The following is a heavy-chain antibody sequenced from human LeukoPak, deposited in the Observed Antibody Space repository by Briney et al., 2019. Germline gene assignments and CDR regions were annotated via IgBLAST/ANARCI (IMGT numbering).Heavy chain of an antibody. J-gene: IGHJ4*01. CDR2: ISYDGSNK. Sequence: PWGSLRLSCVVSGFTFNRCWMSWVRQAPGKGLEWVAVISYDGSNKYYADSVKGRFTISRDNFKNTLSLQMNGLRAEDTAVYYCARGGYSADDWIWPADYWGQGTLVTVSS. CDR1: GFTFNRCW. CDR3: ARGGYSADDWIWPADY. D-gene: IGHD5-12*01. V-gene: IGHV3-30-3*01.